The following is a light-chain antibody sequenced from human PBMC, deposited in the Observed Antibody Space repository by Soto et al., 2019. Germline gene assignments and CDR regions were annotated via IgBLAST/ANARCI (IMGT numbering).Light chain of an antibody. CDR3: SSYTSSRTWV. V-gene: IGLV2-14*01. CDR2: DVS. CDR1: SSDVGGYNY. Sequence: QSALTQPASVSGSPGQSITISCTGTSSDVGGYNYVSWYQQHPGKAPKLMIYDVSNRPSGVSNRFSGSKSGNTASLTISGLQAEDEADYYCSSYTSSRTWVFGGGTNSPS. J-gene: IGLJ3*02.